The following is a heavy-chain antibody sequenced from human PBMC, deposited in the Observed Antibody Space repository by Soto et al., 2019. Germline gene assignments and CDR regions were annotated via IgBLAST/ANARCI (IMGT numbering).Heavy chain of an antibody. CDR2: IYGGGNGP. CDR3: SKMEGMDPWAYSFGY. CDR1: GFTFSDFA. V-gene: IGHV3-23*01. Sequence: EVQVLESGGGLVQPGGSLRLSCAATGFTFSDFAMSWVRQAPGKGLEWVSRIYGGGNGPHYADSVKGRVTISRDNSKNTLYLQMNSVRAEDMAVYYGSKMEGMDPWAYSFGYWGQGTLVTVSS. J-gene: IGHJ4*02. D-gene: IGHD1-26*01.